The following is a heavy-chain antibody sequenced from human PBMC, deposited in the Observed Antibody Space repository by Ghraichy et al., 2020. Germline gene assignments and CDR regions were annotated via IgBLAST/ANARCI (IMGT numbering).Heavy chain of an antibody. J-gene: IGHJ4*02. Sequence: GGSLRLSCAASGFTFSSYSMNWVRQAPGKGLEWVSSISSSSSYIYYADSVKGRFTISRDNAKNSLYLQMNSLRAEDTAVYYCAREVDTAMVPAFDYWGQGTLVTVSS. D-gene: IGHD5-18*01. V-gene: IGHV3-21*01. CDR3: AREVDTAMVPAFDY. CDR2: ISSSSSYI. CDR1: GFTFSSYS.